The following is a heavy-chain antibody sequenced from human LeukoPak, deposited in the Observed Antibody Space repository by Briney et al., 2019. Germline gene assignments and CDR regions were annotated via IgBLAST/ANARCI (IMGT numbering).Heavy chain of an antibody. CDR1: GFTFSSYS. CDR2: ISSSSSTI. D-gene: IGHD2-2*01. V-gene: IGHV3-48*01. CDR3: ARKDIVVVPAAMRGGPGMDV. J-gene: IGHJ6*02. Sequence: GGSLRLSCAASGFTFSSYSMNWVRQAPGKGLEWVSYISSSSSTIYYADSVKGRFTISRDNAKNSLYLQMNSLRAEDTAVYYCARKDIVVVPAAMRGGPGMDVWGQGTTVAVSS.